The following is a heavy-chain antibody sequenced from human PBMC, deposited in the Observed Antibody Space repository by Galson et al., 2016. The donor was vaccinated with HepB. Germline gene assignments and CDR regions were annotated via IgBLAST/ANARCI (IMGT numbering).Heavy chain of an antibody. J-gene: IGHJ6*02. D-gene: IGHD5-18*01. CDR1: GDSVTNDETT. Sequence: CAISGDSVTNDETTWNWIRQSPSRGLEWLGRTYYRSQWFNEYAVSVKSRITINSDTSRNQFSLQLDSVTPDDTAAYFWTRGYMQTGMNVWGQGTTVTVSS. CDR3: TRGYMQTGMNV. V-gene: IGHV6-1*01. CDR2: TYYRSQWFN.